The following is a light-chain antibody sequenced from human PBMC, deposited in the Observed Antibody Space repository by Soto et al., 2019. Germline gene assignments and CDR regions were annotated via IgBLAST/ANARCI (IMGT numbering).Light chain of an antibody. CDR3: CSYAGGASVV. CDR2: EDI. CDR1: ISDVGRYNL. Sequence: QYALTQPASVSGSPGQSITISCTGTISDVGRYNLVSWYQQHPDKAPKLIIYEDIERPSGVSHRFSGSTSGNTASLTISGLQTEDEDKYFCCSYAGGASVVFGGGTKLTVL. J-gene: IGLJ2*01. V-gene: IGLV2-23*01.